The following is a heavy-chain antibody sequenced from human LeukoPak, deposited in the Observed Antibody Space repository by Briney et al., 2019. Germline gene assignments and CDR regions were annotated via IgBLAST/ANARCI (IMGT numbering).Heavy chain of an antibody. D-gene: IGHD1-26*01. Sequence: GASVKVSCKASGYTFTSYYMHWVRQAPGQGLEWMGIINPSGGSTSYAQKFQGRVTMTRDTSTSTVYMELSSLRSEDTAVYYCARDRGVVGFYSGSYYYYYYMDVWGKGTTVTISS. V-gene: IGHV1-46*01. CDR1: GYTFTSYY. J-gene: IGHJ6*03. CDR2: INPSGGST. CDR3: ARDRGVVGFYSGSYYYYYYMDV.